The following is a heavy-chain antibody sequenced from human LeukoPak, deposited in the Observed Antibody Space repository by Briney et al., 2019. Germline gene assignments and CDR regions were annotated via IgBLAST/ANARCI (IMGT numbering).Heavy chain of an antibody. CDR3: ARAPDYYGSGSYLWFDP. J-gene: IGHJ5*02. CDR2: IYTSGST. Sequence: PSETLSLTCTVSGGSISSYYWSWIRQPAGKGLEWIWRIYTSGSTNYNPSLKSRVTMSVDTSKNQFSLKLSSVTAADTAVYYCARAPDYYGSGSYLWFDPWGQGTLVTVSS. CDR1: GGSISSYY. D-gene: IGHD3-10*01. V-gene: IGHV4-4*07.